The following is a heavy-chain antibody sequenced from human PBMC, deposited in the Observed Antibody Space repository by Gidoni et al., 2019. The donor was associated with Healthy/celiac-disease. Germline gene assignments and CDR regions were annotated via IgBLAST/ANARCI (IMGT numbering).Heavy chain of an antibody. CDR2: ISGTDGST. Sequence: EVQLLESGGGLVQPGGSLRLSCAASGFTFSNYAMTWVRQAPGKGLEWVSTISGTDGSTYYADSVKCRFTISRDNSKNTLYLQMNTLRAEDTAVYYCAKDLYGDYVGDYWGQGTLVTVSP. V-gene: IGHV3-23*01. CDR3: AKDLYGDYVGDY. J-gene: IGHJ4*02. CDR1: GFTFSNYA. D-gene: IGHD4-17*01.